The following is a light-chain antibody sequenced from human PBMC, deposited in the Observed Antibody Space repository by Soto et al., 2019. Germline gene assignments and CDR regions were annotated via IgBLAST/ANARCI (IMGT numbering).Light chain of an antibody. J-gene: IGKJ5*01. CDR3: QQLHGYPIT. Sequence: DIQMTQSPSTLSASVGDRVTITCRASQSINSWLAWYQQKPGKAPKLLIYAASNFQSGVPSRFSGSGSGTHFTLTISSLQPEDFATYYCQQLHGYPITFGQGTRLEIK. V-gene: IGKV1-5*01. CDR2: AAS. CDR1: QSINSW.